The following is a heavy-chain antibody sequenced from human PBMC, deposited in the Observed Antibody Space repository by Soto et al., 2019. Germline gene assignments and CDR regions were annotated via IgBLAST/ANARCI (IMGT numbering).Heavy chain of an antibody. J-gene: IGHJ3*02. CDR1: GFTFSSYS. CDR3: ARDFIVGATLAFDI. Sequence: GGSLRLSCAVSGFTFSSYSMNWVRQAPGKGLEWVSSISSSSSYIYYADSVKGRFTISRDNAKNSLYLQMNSLRAEDTAVYYCARDFIVGATLAFDIWGQGTMVTVSS. V-gene: IGHV3-21*01. D-gene: IGHD1-26*01. CDR2: ISSSSSYI.